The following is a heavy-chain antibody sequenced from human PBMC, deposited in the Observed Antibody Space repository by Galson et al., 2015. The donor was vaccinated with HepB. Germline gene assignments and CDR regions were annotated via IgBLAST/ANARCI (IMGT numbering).Heavy chain of an antibody. CDR2: IRSKASSHAT. CDR3: ARLGDLSGYSSL. V-gene: IGHV3-73*01. Sequence: SLRLSCAASGFTFSGSAIHWVLQASGKGLEWVGRIRSKASSHATAYTASLKGRFTISRDDSKNTAYLHMNSLKTEDTAVYYCARLGDLSGYSSLWGQGTLVTVSS. J-gene: IGHJ4*02. CDR1: GFTFSGSA. D-gene: IGHD6-19*01.